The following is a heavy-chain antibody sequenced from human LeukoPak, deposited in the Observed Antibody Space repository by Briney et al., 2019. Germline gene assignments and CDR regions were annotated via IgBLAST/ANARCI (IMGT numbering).Heavy chain of an antibody. J-gene: IGHJ5*02. V-gene: IGHV7-4-1*02. Sequence: ASVKVSCKASGGTFSSYAISWVRQAPGQGLEWMGWINTNTGNATYAQGFTGRFVFSLDTSVSTAYLQISSLKAEDTAVYYCPRDRVAAVNWFDPWGQGTLVTVSS. CDR3: PRDRVAAVNWFDP. CDR1: GGTFSSYA. CDR2: INTNTGNA. D-gene: IGHD6-13*01.